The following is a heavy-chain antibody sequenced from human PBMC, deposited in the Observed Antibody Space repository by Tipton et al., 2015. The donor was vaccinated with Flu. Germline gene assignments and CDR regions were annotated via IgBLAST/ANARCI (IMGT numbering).Heavy chain of an antibody. CDR3: ARAGSRPGLALVVGLGS. D-gene: IGHD3-22*01. J-gene: IGHJ4*02. CDR1: GYTFTGYY. V-gene: IGHV1-2*02. Sequence: QLVQSGAEVKKPGASVKVSCKASGYTFTGYYMHWVRQAPGQGLERMGWINPNSGGTNYAQKFQGRVTMTRDTSISTAYMELSRWRSGDAAVYSCARAGSRPGLALVVGLGSWGQGTLAT. CDR2: INPNSGGT.